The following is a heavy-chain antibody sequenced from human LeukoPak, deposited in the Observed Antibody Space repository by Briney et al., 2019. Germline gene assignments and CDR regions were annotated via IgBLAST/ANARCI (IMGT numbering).Heavy chain of an antibody. CDR1: GFAFSDHS. Sequence: GGSLRLSCVASGFAFSDHSMMWVRQAPGKGLEWVANIKQDGSEKYYVDSVKGRFTISRDNAKNSLYLQMNSLRAEDTAVYYCARARRDRALGCGAFDIWGQGTMVTVSS. V-gene: IGHV3-7*01. CDR2: IKQDGSEK. D-gene: IGHD2-15*01. CDR3: ARARRDRALGCGAFDI. J-gene: IGHJ3*02.